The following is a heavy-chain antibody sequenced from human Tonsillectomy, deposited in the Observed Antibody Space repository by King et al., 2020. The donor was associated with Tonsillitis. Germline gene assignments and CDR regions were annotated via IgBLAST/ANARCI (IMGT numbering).Heavy chain of an antibody. CDR2: VYYSGST. CDR3: ARPLAVAVTYNWFDP. J-gene: IGHJ5*02. V-gene: IGHV4-39*01. D-gene: IGHD6-19*01. CDR1: GGSISTSSYY. Sequence: QLQESGPGLVKPSETLSLTCTVSGGSISTSSYYWGWIRQPPGKGLEWIGSVYYSGSTYYNPSLKSRVTISVDTPKNQFSLNLSSVTAADTAVYYCARPLAVAVTYNWFDPWGQGTLVTVSS.